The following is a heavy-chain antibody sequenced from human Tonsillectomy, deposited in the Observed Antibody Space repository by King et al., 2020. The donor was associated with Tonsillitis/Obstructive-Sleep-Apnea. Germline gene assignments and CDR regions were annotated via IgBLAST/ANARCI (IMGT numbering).Heavy chain of an antibody. D-gene: IGHD3-3*01. CDR3: ARGPDTIFSLAHYMDV. CDR2: ISYDGSNK. J-gene: IGHJ6*03. Sequence: VQLVESGGGVVQPGRSLRLSCAASGFTFSSYAMHWVRQAPGKGLEWVAVISYDGSNKYYADSVKGRFTISRDNSKNTLYLQMNSLRAEDTAVYYCARGPDTIFSLAHYMDVWGKGTTVTVSS. CDR1: GFTFSSYA. V-gene: IGHV3-30*04.